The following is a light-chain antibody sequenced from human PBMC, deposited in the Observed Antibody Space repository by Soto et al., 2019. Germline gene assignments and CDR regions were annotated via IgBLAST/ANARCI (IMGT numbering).Light chain of an antibody. V-gene: IGLV2-14*01. CDR2: DVT. CDR3: SSYTSSSTRV. Sequence: QSVLTQPASVSGSPGQSIAISCTGTSSVVGDYNSVSWYQQHPGKAPKLMIYDVTNRPSGVSNRFSGSKSGNTASLTISGLQAEDEADYYCSSYTSSSTRVFGTGTKVTVL. CDR1: SSVVGDYNS. J-gene: IGLJ1*01.